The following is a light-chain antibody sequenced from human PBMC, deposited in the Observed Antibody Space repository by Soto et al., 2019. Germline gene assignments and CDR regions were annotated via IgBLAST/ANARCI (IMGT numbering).Light chain of an antibody. CDR3: QQYNNWPPWT. V-gene: IGKV3-15*01. CDR1: QSVGSN. CDR2: GAS. Sequence: EIVMTQSPATLPVSPGERATLSCRASQSVGSNLAWYQQKPGQAPRLLIYGASTRATGIPARFSGSGSGTEFTLTISSLQSEDFAVYYCQQYNNWPPWTFGQGTKVDIK. J-gene: IGKJ1*01.